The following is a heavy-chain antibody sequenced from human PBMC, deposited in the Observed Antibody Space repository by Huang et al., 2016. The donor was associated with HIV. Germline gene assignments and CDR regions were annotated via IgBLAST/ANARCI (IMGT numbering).Heavy chain of an antibody. CDR1: GYSVSSHY. Sequence: QVRLQESGPGPVKPSETLSLSCPVSGYSVSSHYWGWIRHPPGKGIEWIGTVYDSGTTKYNPRLKSRITISVDTSKNGFSLNITSVSAADTAMYFCVRDQGRLAVGGIDNWFDPWGQGALVTVSS. V-gene: IGHV4-59*02. CDR2: VYDSGTT. D-gene: IGHD6-19*01. CDR3: VRDQGRLAVGGIDNWFDP. J-gene: IGHJ5*02.